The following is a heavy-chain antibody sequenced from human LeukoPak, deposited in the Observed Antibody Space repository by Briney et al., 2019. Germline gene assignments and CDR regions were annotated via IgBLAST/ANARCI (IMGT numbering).Heavy chain of an antibody. CDR2: INPNSGGT. V-gene: IGHV1-2*02. CDR1: GYTFTSYY. D-gene: IGHD3-10*01. Sequence: GASVKVSCKASGYTFTSYYMHWVRQAPGQGLEWMGWINPNSGGTNYAQKFQGRVTMTRDTSISTAYMELSRLRSDDTAVYYCARDPARGVRGVDEYYFDYWGQGTLVTVSS. J-gene: IGHJ4*02. CDR3: ARDPARGVRGVDEYYFDY.